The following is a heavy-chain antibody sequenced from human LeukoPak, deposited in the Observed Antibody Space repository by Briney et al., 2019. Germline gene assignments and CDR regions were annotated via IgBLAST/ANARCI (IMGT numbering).Heavy chain of an antibody. Sequence: GASVKVSCKASGYTFTSYGINWVRRAAGQGLEWMGWMNPNSGDTGYTQKFQGRVAMTRSTSITTAYMELSSLRSEDTAVYYCARGPFGSGSFLDYWGQGTLVTVSS. CDR1: GYTFTSYG. V-gene: IGHV1-8*02. J-gene: IGHJ4*02. CDR2: MNPNSGDT. D-gene: IGHD3-10*01. CDR3: ARGPFGSGSFLDY.